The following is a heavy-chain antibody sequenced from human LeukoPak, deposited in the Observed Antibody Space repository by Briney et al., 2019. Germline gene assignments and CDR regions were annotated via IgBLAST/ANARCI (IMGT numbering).Heavy chain of an antibody. D-gene: IGHD3-22*01. J-gene: IGHJ4*02. V-gene: IGHV3-30-3*01. CDR3: ARDDAERLLLQPDY. Sequence: GGSLRLSCAASGFTFSSYAMHWVRQAPGKRLEWVAVISYDGSNKYYADSVKGRFTISRDNSKNTLYLQMNSLRAEDTAVYYCARDDAERLLLQPDYWGQGTLVTVSS. CDR2: ISYDGSNK. CDR1: GFTFSSYA.